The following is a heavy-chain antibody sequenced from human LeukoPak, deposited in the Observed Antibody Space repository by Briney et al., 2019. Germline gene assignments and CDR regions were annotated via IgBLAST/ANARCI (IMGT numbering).Heavy chain of an antibody. J-gene: IGHJ3*02. D-gene: IGHD3-10*01. V-gene: IGHV3-30*02. CDR2: IRYDGSNK. Sequence: PGGSLRLSCAASGFTFSSSDMHWVRQAPGKGLEWVAFIRYDGSNKYYADSVKGRFTISRDNSKNTLYLQMNSLRAEDTAVYYCAKARGGSGSSFDAFDIWGQGTMVTVSS. CDR1: GFTFSSSD. CDR3: AKARGGSGSSFDAFDI.